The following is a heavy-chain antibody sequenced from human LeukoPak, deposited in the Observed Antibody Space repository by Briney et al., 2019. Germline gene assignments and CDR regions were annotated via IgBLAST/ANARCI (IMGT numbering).Heavy chain of an antibody. J-gene: IGHJ4*02. D-gene: IGHD3-22*01. CDR2: IIPIFGTA. CDR1: GGTFSSYA. V-gene: IGHV1-69*13. Sequence: ASMKVSCKASGGTFSSYAISWVRQAPGQGLEWMGGIIPIFGTANYAQKFQGRVTITADESTSTAYMELSSLRSEDTAVYYCADTNYDSSGYYWHYWGQGTLVTVSS. CDR3: ADTNYDSSGYYWHY.